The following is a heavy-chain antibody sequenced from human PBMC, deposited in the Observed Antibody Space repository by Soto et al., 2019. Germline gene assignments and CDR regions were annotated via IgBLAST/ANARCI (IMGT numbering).Heavy chain of an antibody. CDR3: AKGASTTVFAFNDY. Sequence: EVQLVESGGGLVQPGRSLRLSRAASGCTFDDYAMHWVRQPPGKGLEWVSSISWNSGNLGYADSVKGRFTISRDNAKNSLYLQMNSLRGEDTALYYCAKGASTTVFAFNDYWGQGTLVTVSS. CDR2: ISWNSGNL. D-gene: IGHD4-17*01. CDR1: GCTFDDYA. V-gene: IGHV3-9*01. J-gene: IGHJ4*02.